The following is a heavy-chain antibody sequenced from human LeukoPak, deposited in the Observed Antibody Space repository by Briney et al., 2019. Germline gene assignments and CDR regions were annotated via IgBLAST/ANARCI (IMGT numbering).Heavy chain of an antibody. D-gene: IGHD7-27*01. CDR1: GFTFDDYA. CDR2: TSGSGGST. V-gene: IGHV3-23*01. J-gene: IGHJ4*02. Sequence: GGSLRLSCAASGFTFDDYAMHWVRQAPGKGLEWVSSTSGSGGSTYYADSVKGRFTISRDNSKNTLYLQMNSLRAEDTAVYYCAKGQLGITPYYFDYWGQGTLVTVSS. CDR3: AKGQLGITPYYFDY.